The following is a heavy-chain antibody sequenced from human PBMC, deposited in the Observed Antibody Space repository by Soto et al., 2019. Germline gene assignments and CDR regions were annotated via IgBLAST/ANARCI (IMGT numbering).Heavy chain of an antibody. J-gene: IGHJ4*02. D-gene: IGHD1-26*01. CDR3: AKVLRSYSPWRVLDY. CDR2: FHYSGGT. V-gene: IGHV4-59*12. Sequence: SETLSLTCTVSGDFISSYYWSWIRQPPGKGLEWIGYFHYSGGTNYNPSLKSRVTIIEDMPKNQFSLKLNSVTAEDTAVYYCAKVLRSYSPWRVLDYWGQGTLVTVSS. CDR1: GDFISSYY.